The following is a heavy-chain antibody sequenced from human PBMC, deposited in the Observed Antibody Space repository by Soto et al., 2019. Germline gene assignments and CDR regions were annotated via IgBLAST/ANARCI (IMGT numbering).Heavy chain of an antibody. CDR1: GFTFDDYA. Sequence: EVQLVESGGGLVQPGRSLRLSCAASGFTFDDYAMHWVRQAPGKGLEWVSGISWNSGSIGYVDSVKGRFTISRDNAKNSLYLQMNSLRAEDTALYYCAKALSSGSTDFDYWGQGTLVTVSS. V-gene: IGHV3-9*01. J-gene: IGHJ4*02. D-gene: IGHD6-19*01. CDR3: AKALSSGSTDFDY. CDR2: ISWNSGSI.